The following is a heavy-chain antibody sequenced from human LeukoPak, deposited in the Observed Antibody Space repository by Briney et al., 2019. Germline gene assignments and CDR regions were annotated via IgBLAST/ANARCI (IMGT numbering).Heavy chain of an antibody. Sequence: ASVKVSCKVSGYTLTELSMHWVRQAPGKGLEWMGDFDPEDGETIYAQKFQGRVTMTEDTSTDTAYMELSSLRSEDTAVYYCATDPRIVGATILEFDPWGQGTLVTVSS. CDR2: FDPEDGET. D-gene: IGHD1-26*01. V-gene: IGHV1-24*01. CDR1: GYTLTELS. CDR3: ATDPRIVGATILEFDP. J-gene: IGHJ5*02.